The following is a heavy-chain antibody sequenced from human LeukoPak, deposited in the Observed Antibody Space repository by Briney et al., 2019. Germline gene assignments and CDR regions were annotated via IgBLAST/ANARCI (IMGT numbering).Heavy chain of an antibody. V-gene: IGHV3-23*01. J-gene: IGHJ4*02. D-gene: IGHD1-26*01. CDR2: ISDNGDST. CDR3: AREVGALDY. Sequence: GGSLRLSCAASGFTFSTFAVSWVRQAPGKGLEWVSIISDNGDSTYYADSVKGRFTTSIDNSKNTLYLQMNSLRAEDTAVYYCAREVGALDYWGQGTLVTVSS. CDR1: GFTFSTFA.